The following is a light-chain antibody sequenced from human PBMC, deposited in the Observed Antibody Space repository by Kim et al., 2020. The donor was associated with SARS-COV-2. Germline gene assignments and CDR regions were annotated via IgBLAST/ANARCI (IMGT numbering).Light chain of an antibody. J-gene: IGKJ2*01. CDR3: QQYKSFST. CDR1: QSISDW. V-gene: IGKV1-5*03. CDR2: KAS. Sequence: LSASVGDRVTITCRASQSISDWLAWYQQKPGKAPKLLNYKASSLESGVPSRFAGSGSGTEFTLTITSLQPDDFATYYCQQYKSFSTFGQGTKLEI.